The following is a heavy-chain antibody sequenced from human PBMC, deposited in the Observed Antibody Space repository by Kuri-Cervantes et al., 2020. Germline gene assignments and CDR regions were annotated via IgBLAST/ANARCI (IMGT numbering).Heavy chain of an antibody. D-gene: IGHD3-22*01. CDR2: INPSGGST. J-gene: IGHJ3*02. V-gene: IGHV1-46*01. CDR3: AREAYYYDSSGYYEAFDI. CDR1: GYTFTSYY. Sequence: ASVKVSCKASGYTFTSYYMHWVRQAPGQGLEWMGIINPSGGSTSYAQKFQGRVTMTRDTSTSTVYMELSSLRSEDTAVYYCAREAYYYDSSGYYEAFDIWGQGTMVTVSS.